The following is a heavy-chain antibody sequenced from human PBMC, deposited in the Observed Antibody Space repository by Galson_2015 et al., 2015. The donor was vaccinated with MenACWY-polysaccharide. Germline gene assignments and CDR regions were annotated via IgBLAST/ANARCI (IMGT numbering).Heavy chain of an antibody. J-gene: IGHJ4*02. CDR1: GDSVSSNSAA. CDR2: TYYRSKWYN. D-gene: IGHD4-23*01. Sequence: CAISGDSVSSNSAAWNWIRRSPWRGLEWLGRTYYRSKWYNDYAVSVKSRITINPDSSKNQFSLQLNSVTPEDTAVYYCVREWGGGNVNYWGQGTLVTVSS. V-gene: IGHV6-1*01. CDR3: VREWGGGNVNY.